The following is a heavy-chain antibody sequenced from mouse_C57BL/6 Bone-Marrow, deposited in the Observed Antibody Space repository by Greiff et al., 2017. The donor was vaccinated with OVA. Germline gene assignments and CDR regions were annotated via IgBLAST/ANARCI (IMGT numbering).Heavy chain of an antibody. J-gene: IGHJ2*01. Sequence: QVQLQQSGAELVRPGSSVKLSCKASGYTFTSYWMHWVKQRPIQGLEWIGNIDPSDSETHYNQKFKDKATLTVDKSSSTAYMQLSSLTSEDSAVYYCARSLITTVVATNYFDYWGQGTTLTVSS. V-gene: IGHV1-52*01. D-gene: IGHD1-1*01. CDR3: ARSLITTVVATNYFDY. CDR1: GYTFTSYW. CDR2: IDPSDSET.